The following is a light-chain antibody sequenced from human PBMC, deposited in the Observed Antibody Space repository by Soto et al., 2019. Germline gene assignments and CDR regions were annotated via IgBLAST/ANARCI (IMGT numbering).Light chain of an antibody. CDR3: SSYTSSSTLYV. CDR2: EVT. CDR1: RSDVGAYNY. Sequence: QSVLTQPASVSGSPGQSIAIPCTGTRSDVGAYNYVSWYQQHPGKAPKLMISEVTNRPSGVSDRFSGSKSGNTASLTISGLQAEDEADYYCSSYTSSSTLYVFGTGTKVTVL. V-gene: IGLV2-14*01. J-gene: IGLJ1*01.